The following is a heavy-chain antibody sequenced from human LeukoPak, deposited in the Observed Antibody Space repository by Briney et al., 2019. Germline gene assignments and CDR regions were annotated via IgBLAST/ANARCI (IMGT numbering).Heavy chain of an antibody. CDR1: GFTFSSYS. CDR2: ISSSSSYI. Sequence: GGSLRLSCAASGFTFSSYSMNWVRQAPGKGLEWVSSISSSSSYIYYADSVKGRFTISRDNAKNSLYLQVNSPRAEDTAVYYCARGRYSSSWYFDYWGQGTLVTVSP. V-gene: IGHV3-21*01. CDR3: ARGRYSSSWYFDY. D-gene: IGHD6-13*01. J-gene: IGHJ4*02.